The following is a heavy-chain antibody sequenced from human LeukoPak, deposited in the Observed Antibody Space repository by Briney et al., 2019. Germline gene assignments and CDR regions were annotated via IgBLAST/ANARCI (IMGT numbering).Heavy chain of an antibody. CDR1: GYSLSSGYY. J-gene: IGHJ4*02. CDR2: IYHSGST. V-gene: IGHV4-38-2*02. D-gene: IGHD3-22*01. CDR3: ARVGDSSGYYYVGDY. Sequence: PSETLSLTCTVSGYSLSSGYYWGWIRQPPGKGLEWIGSIYHSGSTYYNPSLKSRVTISVDTSKNQFSLKLSSVTAADTAVYYCARVGDSSGYYYVGDYWGQGTLVTVSS.